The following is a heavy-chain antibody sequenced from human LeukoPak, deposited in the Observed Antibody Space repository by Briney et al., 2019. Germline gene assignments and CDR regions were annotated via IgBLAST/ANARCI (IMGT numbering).Heavy chain of an antibody. Sequence: GASVKVSCKASGYTFTSYGISWVRQAPGQGPEWMGWISAYNGNTNYAQKLQGRVTMTTDTSTSTAYMELRSLRSGDTAVYYCAREGSSSWYTNFDYWGQGTLVTVSS. CDR1: GYTFTSYG. CDR2: ISAYNGNT. J-gene: IGHJ4*02. V-gene: IGHV1-18*01. CDR3: AREGSSSWYTNFDY. D-gene: IGHD6-13*01.